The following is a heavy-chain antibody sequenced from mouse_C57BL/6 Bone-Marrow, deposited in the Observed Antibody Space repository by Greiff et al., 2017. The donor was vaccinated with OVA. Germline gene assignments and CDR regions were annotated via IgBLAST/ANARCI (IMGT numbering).Heavy chain of an antibody. D-gene: IGHD1-1*01. Sequence: DVHLVESGGGLVQPGGSMKLSCVASGFTFSNYWMNWVRQSPEKGLEWVAQIRLKSDNYATHYAESVKGRFTISRDDSKSSVYLQMNNLRAEDTGIYYCTGGSSYPYAMDYWGQGTSVTVSS. J-gene: IGHJ4*01. CDR2: IRLKSDNYAT. CDR1: GFTFSNYW. V-gene: IGHV6-3*01. CDR3: TGGSSYPYAMDY.